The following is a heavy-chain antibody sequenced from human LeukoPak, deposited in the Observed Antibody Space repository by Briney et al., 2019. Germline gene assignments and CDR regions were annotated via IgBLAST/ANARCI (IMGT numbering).Heavy chain of an antibody. D-gene: IGHD4-17*01. CDR2: ISSSGSTI. Sequence: PGGSLRLSCAASGFTFSSYSMNWVRQAPGKGLEWVSSISSSGSTIYYADSVKGRFTISRDNAKNSLYLQMNSLRAEDTAVYYCARDLGDYALFDYWGQGTLVTVSS. CDR1: GFTFSSYS. J-gene: IGHJ4*02. V-gene: IGHV3-48*04. CDR3: ARDLGDYALFDY.